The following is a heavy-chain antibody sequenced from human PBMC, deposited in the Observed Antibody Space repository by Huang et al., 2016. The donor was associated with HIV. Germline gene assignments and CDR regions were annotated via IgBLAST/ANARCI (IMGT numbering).Heavy chain of an antibody. J-gene: IGHJ4*02. CDR1: GGTFSSYA. CDR2: IIPIFGTA. CDR3: ARVESRRYYDSSGYYY. D-gene: IGHD3-22*01. Sequence: QVQLVQSGAEVKKPGSSVKVSCKASGGTFSSYAISWVRQAPGQGLECMGGIIPIFGTANYAQKFQGRVTITADESTSTAYRELSSLRSEDTAVYYCARVESRRYYDSSGYYYWGQGTLVTVSS. V-gene: IGHV1-69*01.